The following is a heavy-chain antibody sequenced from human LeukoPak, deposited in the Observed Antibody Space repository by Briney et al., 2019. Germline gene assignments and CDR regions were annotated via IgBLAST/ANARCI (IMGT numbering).Heavy chain of an antibody. CDR3: ARHYCSSTSCPFDY. CDR1: GGSFSGYY. D-gene: IGHD2-2*01. J-gene: IGHJ4*02. V-gene: IGHV4-34*01. Sequence: PSETMSLTCAVYGGSFSGYYCSWIRQPPGEGLEWIGEINHSGSTNYNPSLKSRVTISVDTSKNQFSLKLSSVTAADTAVYYCARHYCSSTSCPFDYWGQGTLVTVSS. CDR2: INHSGST.